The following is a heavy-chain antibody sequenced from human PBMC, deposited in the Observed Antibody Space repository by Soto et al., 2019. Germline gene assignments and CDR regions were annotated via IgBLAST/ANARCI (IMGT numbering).Heavy chain of an antibody. Sequence: SQTLSLTCAISGDSVSSNSAAWNWIRQSPSRGLEWLGRTYYRSKWYNDYAVSVKSRITINPDTSKNQFSLQLNSVTPEDTAVYYCARVGANWKYGVLAFDIWGQGTMVTVSS. CDR2: TYYRSKWYN. CDR1: GDSVSSNSAA. J-gene: IGHJ3*02. CDR3: ARVGANWKYGVLAFDI. D-gene: IGHD1-7*01. V-gene: IGHV6-1*01.